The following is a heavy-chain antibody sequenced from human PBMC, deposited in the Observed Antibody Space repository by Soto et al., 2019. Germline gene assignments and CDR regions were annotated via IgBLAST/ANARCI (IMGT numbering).Heavy chain of an antibody. D-gene: IGHD2-21*02. CDR3: ARRLGLLVTPIPGY. CDR2: INPNSGVT. Sequence: QVELVQSGAEVKKPGASVKVSCKASGYTFTGYHMHWVRQAPGQGLEWMGWINPNSGVTIYAQKFQVRVIMTVETPITKAYMELSRLNSVDTAVYYCARRLGLLVTPIPGYWGQGTLITVSS. CDR1: GYTFTGYH. V-gene: IGHV1-2*02. J-gene: IGHJ4*02.